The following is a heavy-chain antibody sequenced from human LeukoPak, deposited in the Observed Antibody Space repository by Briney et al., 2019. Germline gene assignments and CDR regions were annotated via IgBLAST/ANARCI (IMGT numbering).Heavy chain of an antibody. Sequence: GASLTRSCSGSGFTVCSYAMRRVRHAPGKGREWFLAISGSGGSTDYADSVRGRLTSSRDNSKNSLYLQMNSLRAEDTAVYYCAKDSFTYGDYDYYYYGMDVWGQGTTVTVSS. CDR3: AKDSFTYGDYDYYYYGMDV. D-gene: IGHD4-17*01. CDR1: GFTVCSYA. J-gene: IGHJ6*02. V-gene: IGHV3-23*01. CDR2: ISGSGGST.